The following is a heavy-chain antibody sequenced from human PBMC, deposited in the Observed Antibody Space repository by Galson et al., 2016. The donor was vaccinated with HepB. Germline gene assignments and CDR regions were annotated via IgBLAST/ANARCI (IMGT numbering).Heavy chain of an antibody. Sequence: SVKVSCKASGGTFRNYSISWLRQAPGQGLEWMGGITPIFGEANNAQKFQGRVTITADESTRTAYMELSSLRSEDTAVYYRARTQREMSGYCFTTTCYLYYFDYWGQGTLVTVSS. CDR1: GGTFRNYS. CDR3: ARTQREMSGYCFTTTCYLYYFDY. V-gene: IGHV1-69*13. D-gene: IGHD2-2*01. J-gene: IGHJ4*02. CDR2: ITPIFGEA.